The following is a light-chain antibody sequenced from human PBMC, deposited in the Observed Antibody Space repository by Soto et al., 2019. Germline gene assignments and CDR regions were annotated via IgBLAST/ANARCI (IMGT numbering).Light chain of an antibody. CDR2: GAS. CDR1: QSVSSN. Sequence: DIVMTQSPATLSVSPGERATLSCRASQSVSSNLAWYQHKPGQAPRLLIFGASTRATGIPARFSGSGSGTEFTLTITSLQSEDFAVYYCHHYNNWPPWTFGQGTKVEIK. V-gene: IGKV3-15*01. J-gene: IGKJ1*01. CDR3: HHYNNWPPWT.